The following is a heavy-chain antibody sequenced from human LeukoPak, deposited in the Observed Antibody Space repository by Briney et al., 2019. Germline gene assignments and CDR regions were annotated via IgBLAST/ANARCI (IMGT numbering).Heavy chain of an antibody. V-gene: IGHV5-51*01. Sequence: GESLKISCKGSGYSFTSYWIGWVRQMSGKGLEWMGIINPGDSDTKYSPSFQGQVIISADKSISTAYLQWSSLRASDTDIYYCASLTCTTTCAFDTWGQGTMISVSS. J-gene: IGHJ3*02. CDR2: INPGDSDT. D-gene: IGHD2-8*01. CDR1: GYSFTSYW. CDR3: ASLTCTTTCAFDT.